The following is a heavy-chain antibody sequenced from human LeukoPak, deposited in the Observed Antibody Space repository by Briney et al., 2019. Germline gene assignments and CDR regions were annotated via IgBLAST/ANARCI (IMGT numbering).Heavy chain of an antibody. V-gene: IGHV1-24*01. CDR3: AKDRRLPGILDLFDS. CDR2: FDPEDGET. J-gene: IGHJ4*02. D-gene: IGHD2-15*01. CDR1: GYTLTELS. Sequence: GASVKVSCKVSGYTLTELSMHWVRQAPGKGLEWMGGFDPEDGETIYAQKFQGRVTMTEDTSTDTAYMELSSLRSEDTAIYYCAKDRRLPGILDLFDSWGQGTRVTVSS.